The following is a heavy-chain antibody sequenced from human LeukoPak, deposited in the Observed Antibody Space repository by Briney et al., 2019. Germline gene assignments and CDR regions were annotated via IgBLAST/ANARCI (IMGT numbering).Heavy chain of an antibody. Sequence: GGSLRLSCAASGFSFSGYWMGWVRQAPGKGLEWVANIKEDGSEKYYVDSVKGRFTISRDNAKNSLYLEMNSLRVEDTAVYYCARDRSRATYWGQGTLVTVAS. CDR3: ARDRSRATY. CDR2: IKEDGSEK. V-gene: IGHV3-7*01. CDR1: GFSFSGYW. J-gene: IGHJ4*02.